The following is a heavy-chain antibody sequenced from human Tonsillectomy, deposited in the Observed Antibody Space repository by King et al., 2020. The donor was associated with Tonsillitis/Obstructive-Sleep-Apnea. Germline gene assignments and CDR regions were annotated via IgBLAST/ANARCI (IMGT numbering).Heavy chain of an antibody. D-gene: IGHD5-18*01. Sequence: QLQESGPGVVKPSQTLSLTCTVSGGSISSGDYYWNWIRQHPGKGLEWIGYIYYSGSTYYNPSLKSRVIMSVDTSKNQFSLKLNSVTAADTAVYYCAGDLHARGYSYGYNWFDPWGQGTLVIVSS. V-gene: IGHV4-31*03. J-gene: IGHJ5*02. CDR2: IYYSGST. CDR1: GGSISSGDYY. CDR3: AGDLHARGYSYGYNWFDP.